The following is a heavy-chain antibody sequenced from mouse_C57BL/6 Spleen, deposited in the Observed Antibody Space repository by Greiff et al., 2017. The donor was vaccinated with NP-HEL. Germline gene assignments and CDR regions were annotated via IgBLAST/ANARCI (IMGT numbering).Heavy chain of an antibody. D-gene: IGHD2-5*01. V-gene: IGHV1-4*01. J-gene: IGHJ4*01. CDR2: INPSSGYT. CDR1: GYTFTSYT. Sequence: VQLQQSGAELARPGASVKMSCKASGYTFTSYTMHWVKQRPGQGLEWIGYINPSSGYTKYNQKFKDKATLTADKSSSTAYMQLSSLTSEDSAVYYCARSDYSNYYAMDYWGQGTSVTVSS. CDR3: ARSDYSNYYAMDY.